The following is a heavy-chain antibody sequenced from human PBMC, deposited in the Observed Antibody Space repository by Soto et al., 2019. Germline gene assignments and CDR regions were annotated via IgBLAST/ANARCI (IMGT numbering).Heavy chain of an antibody. CDR2: IKPDGSEE. V-gene: IGHV3-7*01. CDR1: GFTLSSNW. Sequence: EVQLVESGGGLVQPGGSLRLSCAASGFTLSSNWMSWVRQAPGKGLEWVANIKPDGSEEYYLDSVKGRFTISRDNAKNSLYLQMNTLRAEDTAVYYCARVGSGWYEDYDYWGQGTLVTVSS. J-gene: IGHJ4*02. D-gene: IGHD6-19*01. CDR3: ARVGSGWYEDYDY.